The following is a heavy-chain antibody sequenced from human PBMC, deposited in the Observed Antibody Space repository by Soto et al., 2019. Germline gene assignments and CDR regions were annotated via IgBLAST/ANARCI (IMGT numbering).Heavy chain of an antibody. V-gene: IGHV1-18*01. Sequence: ASVKVSCKASGYTFTSYGISWVRQAPGQGLEWMGWISAYNGNTNYAQKLQGRVTMTTDTSTSTAYMELRSLRSDDTAVYYCARDYYDSSVYSNWFPPWGQETLVTVSS. CDR1: GYTFTSYG. CDR3: ARDYYDSSVYSNWFPP. D-gene: IGHD3-22*01. CDR2: ISAYNGNT. J-gene: IGHJ5*02.